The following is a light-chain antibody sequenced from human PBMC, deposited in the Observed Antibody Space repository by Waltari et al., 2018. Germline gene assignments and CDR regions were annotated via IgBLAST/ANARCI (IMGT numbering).Light chain of an antibody. V-gene: IGLV3-1*01. J-gene: IGLJ2*01. CDR2: QDS. Sequence: SYELTQSSSVSVSPGQTASISCSGDKLEDRYVCWYQQKPGQSPVLVLHQDSKRPSGIPERFSGFNSGNTATLTISETQAMDEAGYYCQAWDRNTYVVFGGGTKLTVL. CDR3: QAWDRNTYVV. CDR1: KLEDRY.